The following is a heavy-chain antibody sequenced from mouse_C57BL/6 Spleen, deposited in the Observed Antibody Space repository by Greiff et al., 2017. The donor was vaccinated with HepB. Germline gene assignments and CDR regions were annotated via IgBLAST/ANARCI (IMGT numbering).Heavy chain of an antibody. CDR2: ISYDGSN. Sequence: EVKLQESGPGLVKPSQSLSLTCSVTGYSITSGYYWNWIRQFPGNKLEWMGYISYDGSNNYNPSLKNRISITRDTSKNQFFLKLNSVTTEDTATYYCARDGYYGRGDYWGQGTSVTVSS. D-gene: IGHD1-1*01. CDR1: GYSITSGYY. CDR3: ARDGYYGRGDY. J-gene: IGHJ4*01. V-gene: IGHV3-6*01.